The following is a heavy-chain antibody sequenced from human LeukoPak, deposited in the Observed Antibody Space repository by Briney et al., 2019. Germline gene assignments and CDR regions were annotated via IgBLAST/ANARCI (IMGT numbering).Heavy chain of an antibody. Sequence: GGSLRLSCEASGFTFSSYGMHWVRQAPGKGLEWVAFIWYDGTNKNYADSVKGRFTISRDNSKNTLYLQMNSLRAEDTAVYYCAELGITMIGGVWGKGTTVTISS. V-gene: IGHV3-30*02. D-gene: IGHD3-10*02. CDR2: IWYDGTNK. J-gene: IGHJ6*04. CDR3: AELGITMIGGV. CDR1: GFTFSSYG.